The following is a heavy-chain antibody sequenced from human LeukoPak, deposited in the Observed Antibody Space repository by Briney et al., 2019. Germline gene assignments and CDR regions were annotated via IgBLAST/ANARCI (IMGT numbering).Heavy chain of an antibody. V-gene: IGHV3-23*01. CDR2: ISGSGGST. CDR1: GFTFSSYA. Sequence: GSLRLSCAASGFTFSSYAMSWVRQAPGKGLEWVSAISGSGGSTYYADSVKGRFTISRDSSKNTLYLQMNSLRAEDTAVYYCAKDSDFWSGYWVGNWFDPWGQGTLVTVSS. D-gene: IGHD3-3*01. CDR3: AKDSDFWSGYWVGNWFDP. J-gene: IGHJ5*02.